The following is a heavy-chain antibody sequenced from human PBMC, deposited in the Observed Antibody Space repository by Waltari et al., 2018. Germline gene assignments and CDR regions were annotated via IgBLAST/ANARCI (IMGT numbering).Heavy chain of an antibody. CDR1: GFTVSREY. J-gene: IGHJ5*02. CDR3: ARERDGGPGWFGP. V-gene: IGHV3-53*01. Sequence: EMQVVEFGGGLIQPGGSLRLSCADSGFTVSREYMSWVPQAPGKGLAWVSVISTGDNTYYSDSVKGRFTISRDNSKNTLYLQMDSLRAEDTAVYYCARERDGGPGWFGPWGQGTLVTVSS. CDR2: ISTGDNT. D-gene: IGHD3-16*01.